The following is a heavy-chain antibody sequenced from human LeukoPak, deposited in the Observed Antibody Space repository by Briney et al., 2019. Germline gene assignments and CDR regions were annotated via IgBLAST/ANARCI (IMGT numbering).Heavy chain of an antibody. CDR1: GYTFTGYY. D-gene: IGHD3-10*01. CDR3: ARVSEFGELLGIGNWFDP. J-gene: IGHJ5*02. CDR2: INPNSGGT. Sequence: ASVKVSCKASGYTFTGYYMHWVRQAPGQGLEWMGWINPNSGGTNYAQKFQSRVTMTRDTSISTAYMELSRLRSDDTAVYYCARVSEFGELLGIGNWFDPWGQGTLVTVSS. V-gene: IGHV1-2*02.